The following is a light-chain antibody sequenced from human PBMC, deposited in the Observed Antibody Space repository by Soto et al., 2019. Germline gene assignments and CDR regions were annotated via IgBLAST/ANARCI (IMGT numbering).Light chain of an antibody. CDR2: DVS. CDR3: QQFNNLPYT. V-gene: IGKV1-33*01. Sequence: DIQMTQSPSSLSASVGDRVTISCQASQDITTFLNWYQQKPGKAPRLLFCDVSNLETGVPSRFSGSGSGTDFSLTITSLQPEDIATYYCQQFNNLPYTFGQGTKLEIK. CDR1: QDITTF. J-gene: IGKJ2*01.